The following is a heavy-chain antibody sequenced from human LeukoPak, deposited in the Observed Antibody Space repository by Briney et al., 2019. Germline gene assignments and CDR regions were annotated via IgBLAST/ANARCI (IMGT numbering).Heavy chain of an antibody. CDR3: ARRTRRGSYWGFDD. D-gene: IGHD1-26*01. Sequence: SEALSLTCTVSAGSISSGGYYWSCIRQPPGQGLEWIGYIYYSGSTYYNPSLKSRVTISVDTSKNQFSLKLSSVTAADTAVYYRARRTRRGSYWGFDDWGQGTLVTVSS. CDR1: AGSISSGGYY. CDR2: IYYSGST. V-gene: IGHV4-31*03. J-gene: IGHJ4*02.